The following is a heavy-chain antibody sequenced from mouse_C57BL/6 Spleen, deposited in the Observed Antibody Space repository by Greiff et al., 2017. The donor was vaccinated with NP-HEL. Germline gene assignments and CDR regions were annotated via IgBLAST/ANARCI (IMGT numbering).Heavy chain of an antibody. Sequence: VQLQQSGAELARPGASVKLSCKASGYTFTSYGISWVKQRTGQGLEWIGEIYPRSGNTYYNEKFKGKATLTADKSSSTAYMELRSLTSEDSAVYFCARWGDLLLRSYYCDYWGQGTTLTVSS. J-gene: IGHJ2*01. V-gene: IGHV1-81*01. D-gene: IGHD1-1*01. CDR2: IYPRSGNT. CDR3: ARWGDLLLRSYYCDY. CDR1: GYTFTSYG.